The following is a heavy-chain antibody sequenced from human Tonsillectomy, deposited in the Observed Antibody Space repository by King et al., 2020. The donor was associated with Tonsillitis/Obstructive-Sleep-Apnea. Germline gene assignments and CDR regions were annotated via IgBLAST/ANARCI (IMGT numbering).Heavy chain of an antibody. Sequence: QLQESGPGLVKPSETLSLTCSVSGGSIISEHWTWIRQTPGKGLEWIGYIYYSGKTNYNPSLKSRLTMSVDTSKNQFSLNLSSVTAADTAVYFCARQSGGTYTEGAFDIWGRGTMVTVSS. V-gene: IGHV4-59*08. D-gene: IGHD3-3*01. CDR3: ARQSGGTYTEGAFDI. CDR1: GGSIISEH. CDR2: IYYSGKT. J-gene: IGHJ3*02.